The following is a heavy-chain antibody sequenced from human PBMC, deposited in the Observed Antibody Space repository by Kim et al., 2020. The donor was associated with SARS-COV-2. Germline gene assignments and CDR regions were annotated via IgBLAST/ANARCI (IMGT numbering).Heavy chain of an antibody. J-gene: IGHJ3*02. Sequence: GGSLRLSCAASGFTFNSYEMNWVRQAPGKGLEWVSYISSSGSTIFYADSVKGRFTISRDNAKNSMYLQMNSLRAEDTAVYYCAREKRIAMIVVVITSAFDIWGQGTMVTVSS. V-gene: IGHV3-48*03. D-gene: IGHD3-22*01. CDR3: AREKRIAMIVVVITSAFDI. CDR1: GFTFNSYE. CDR2: ISSSGSTI.